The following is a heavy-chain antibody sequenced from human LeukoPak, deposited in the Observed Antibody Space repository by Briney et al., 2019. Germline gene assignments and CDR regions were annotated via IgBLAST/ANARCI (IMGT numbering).Heavy chain of an antibody. J-gene: IGHJ5*02. CDR3: ARGCSGGSCYSRNWFDP. CDR2: ISSNGGST. CDR1: GFTFSSYS. Sequence: WGSLRLSCAASGFTFSSYSMNWVRQAPGKGLEYVSAISSNGGSTYYANSVKGRFTISRDNSKNTLYLQMGSLRAEDMAVYYCARGCSGGSCYSRNWFDPWGQGTLVTVSS. D-gene: IGHD2-15*01. V-gene: IGHV3-64*01.